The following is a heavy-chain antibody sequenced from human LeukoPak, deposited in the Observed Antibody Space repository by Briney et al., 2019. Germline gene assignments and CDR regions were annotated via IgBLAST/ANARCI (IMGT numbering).Heavy chain of an antibody. V-gene: IGHV1-2*02. CDR1: GYTFTGYY. Sequence: ASVKVSCKASGYTFTGYYMHWVRQAPGQGREWMGWINPNSGGTNYAQKFQGRVTMTRDTSISTAYMELSRLRSDDTAVYYCAREIDYDYIWGSYRIDAFDIWGQGTMVTVSS. CDR3: AREIDYDYIWGSYRIDAFDI. J-gene: IGHJ3*02. CDR2: INPNSGGT. D-gene: IGHD3-16*02.